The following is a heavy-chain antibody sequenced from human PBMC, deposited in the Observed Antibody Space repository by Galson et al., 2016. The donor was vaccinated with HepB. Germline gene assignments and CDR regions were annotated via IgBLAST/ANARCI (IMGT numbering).Heavy chain of an antibody. V-gene: IGHV3-23*01. CDR2: MSDSGGST. D-gene: IGHD3-3*01. CDR3: ASLRFKGFDL. CDR1: GFTLSNSA. J-gene: IGHJ2*01. Sequence: SLRLSCAASGFTLSNSAMSWVRQAPGKGLEWVSAMSDSGGSTYYADSVKGRFTISRDNSKNTLCLQMNSLGAEDTAIYYCASLRFKGFDLWGRGTLVTVSS.